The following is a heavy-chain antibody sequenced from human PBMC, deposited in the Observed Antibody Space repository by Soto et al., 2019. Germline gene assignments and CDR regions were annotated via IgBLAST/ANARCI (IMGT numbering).Heavy chain of an antibody. CDR1: GGSISSSSYY. CDR2: IYYSGST. CDR3: ASSARYRLRLLQWLVPFDY. J-gene: IGHJ4*02. D-gene: IGHD6-19*01. Sequence: SETLSLTCTVSGGSISSSSYYWGWIRQPPGKGLEWIGSIYYSGSTYYNPSLKSRVTISVDTSKNQFSLKLSSVTAADTAVYYCASSARYRLRLLQWLVPFDYWGQGTLVTVSS. V-gene: IGHV4-39*01.